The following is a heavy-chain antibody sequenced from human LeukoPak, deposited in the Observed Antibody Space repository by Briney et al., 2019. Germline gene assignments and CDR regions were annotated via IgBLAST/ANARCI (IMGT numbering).Heavy chain of an antibody. Sequence: ASVKVSCKASGYTFTSYAMHWVRQAPGQRLEWMGWINAGNGNTKYSQKFQGRVTITRDTSASTAYMELSSLRSEDTAVYYCAKATGYCSGGSCYLGVDYYYGMDVWGQGTTVTVSS. D-gene: IGHD2-15*01. CDR1: GYTFTSYA. CDR3: AKATGYCSGGSCYLGVDYYYGMDV. J-gene: IGHJ6*02. CDR2: INAGNGNT. V-gene: IGHV1-3*01.